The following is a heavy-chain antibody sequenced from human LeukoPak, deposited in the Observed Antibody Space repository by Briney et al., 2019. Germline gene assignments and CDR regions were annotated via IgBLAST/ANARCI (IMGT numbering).Heavy chain of an antibody. D-gene: IGHD5-24*01. V-gene: IGHV3-48*01. Sequence: GGSLRLSCGVSGYTFTTSGMNWVRQAPGKGLEWISYISSTSRTIYYADSVKGRFTISRDNSKNTLYLQMNSLRAEDTAVYYCARDASALEAAYYFDYWGQGTLVTVSS. CDR3: ARDASALEAAYYFDY. CDR1: GYTFTTSG. CDR2: ISSTSRTI. J-gene: IGHJ4*02.